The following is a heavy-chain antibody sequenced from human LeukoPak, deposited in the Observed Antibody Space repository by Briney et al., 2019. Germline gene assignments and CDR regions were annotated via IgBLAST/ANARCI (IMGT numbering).Heavy chain of an antibody. V-gene: IGHV1-8*01. D-gene: IGHD3-3*01. CDR3: ARGRGIFGVVIYYYYYMVV. CDR1: GYTFTSYD. CDR2: MNPNSGNT. Sequence: GASVMVSCKASGYTFTSYDINWVRQATGQGLEWMGWMNPNSGNTGYAQKFQGRVTMTRNTSISTAYMELSSLRSEDTAVYYCARGRGIFGVVIYYYYYMVVWGKGTTVTVSS. J-gene: IGHJ6*03.